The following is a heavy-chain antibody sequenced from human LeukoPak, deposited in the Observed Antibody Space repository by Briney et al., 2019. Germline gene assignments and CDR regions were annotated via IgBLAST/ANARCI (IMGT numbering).Heavy chain of an antibody. CDR1: GFTFSTYW. J-gene: IGHJ6*04. V-gene: IGHV3-74*01. D-gene: IGHD3/OR15-3a*01. Sequence: GGSLRLSCEASGFTFSTYWIHWVRQASGKGLLWVSRISSDGESTSYGDFVKGRFTISRDNAKNTVYLQMSSLRAEDTAGYYCTREGVSDFWTGYLDVWGKGTTVTVSS. CDR2: ISSDGEST. CDR3: TREGVSDFWTGYLDV.